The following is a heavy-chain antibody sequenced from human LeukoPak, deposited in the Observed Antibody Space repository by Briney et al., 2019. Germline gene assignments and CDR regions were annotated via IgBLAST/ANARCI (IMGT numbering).Heavy chain of an antibody. V-gene: IGHV4-59*01. CDR2: IYYSGST. J-gene: IGHJ4*02. Sequence: SETLSLTCAVSGGSIRTYYWSWIRQPPGKGLEWIGYIYYSGSTYYNPSLKSRVTISVDTSKNQFSLKLSSVTAADTAVYYCARGRFYDYVWGSTYYFDYWGQGTLVTVSS. CDR3: ARGRFYDYVWGSTYYFDY. CDR1: GGSIRTYY. D-gene: IGHD3-16*01.